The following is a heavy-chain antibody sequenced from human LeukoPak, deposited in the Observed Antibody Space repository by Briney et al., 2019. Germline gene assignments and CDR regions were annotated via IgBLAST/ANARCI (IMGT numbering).Heavy chain of an antibody. J-gene: IGHJ4*02. D-gene: IGHD6-19*01. CDR2: IYYSGST. V-gene: IGHV4-59*01. CDR3: AGYYSSGWPEGFDY. Sequence: SETLSLTCTASGGSISSYYWSWIRQPPGKGLEWIGYIYYSGSTNYNPSLKSRVTISVDTSKNQFSLKLSSVTAADTAVYYCAGYYSSGWPEGFDYWGQGTLVTVSS. CDR1: GGSISSYY.